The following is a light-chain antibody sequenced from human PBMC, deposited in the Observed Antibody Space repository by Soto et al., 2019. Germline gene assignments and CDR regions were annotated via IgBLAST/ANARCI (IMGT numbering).Light chain of an antibody. CDR3: CSYVGSNIWV. Sequence: QSALTQPASVSGSPGQSITISCTGTSSDVGSYNLVSWYQQHPGKAPKLMIYEGTKRPSGVSNRFSGSKSGNTASLTISGLQAEDEADYYCCSYVGSNIWVFGGGTKVTVL. CDR2: EGT. CDR1: SSDVGSYNL. J-gene: IGLJ3*02. V-gene: IGLV2-23*01.